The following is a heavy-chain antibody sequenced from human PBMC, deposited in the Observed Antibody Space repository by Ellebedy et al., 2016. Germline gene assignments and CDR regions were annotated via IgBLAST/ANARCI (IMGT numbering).Heavy chain of an antibody. CDR1: GGSISSSNW. Sequence: SETLSLTCDVSGGSISSSNWWTWVRQPPGKGLEWIGEIYHSGSTNYNPSLKSRVTISLDTTKSQFSLKLTSVTAADTAVYYCARDSDNTWSAFAMWGQGTMVIVSS. D-gene: IGHD1-1*01. CDR3: ARDSDNTWSAFAM. J-gene: IGHJ3*01. V-gene: IGHV4-4*02. CDR2: IYHSGST.